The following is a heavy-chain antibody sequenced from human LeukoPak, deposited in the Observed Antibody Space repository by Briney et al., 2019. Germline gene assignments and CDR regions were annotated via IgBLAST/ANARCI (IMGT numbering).Heavy chain of an antibody. J-gene: IGHJ6*02. CDR1: GFTFSSYG. CDR2: IRYDGSNK. CDR3: AKDLYCSGGSCYPYGMDV. V-gene: IGHV3-30*02. Sequence: PGGSLGLSCAASGFTFSSYGMHWVRQAPGKGLEWVAFIRYDGSNKYYADSVKGRFTISRDNSKNTLYLQMNSLRAEDTAVYYCAKDLYCSGGSCYPYGMDVWGQGTTVTVSS. D-gene: IGHD2-15*01.